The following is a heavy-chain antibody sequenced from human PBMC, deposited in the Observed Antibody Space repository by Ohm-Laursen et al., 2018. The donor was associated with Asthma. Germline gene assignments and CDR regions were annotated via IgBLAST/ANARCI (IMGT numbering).Heavy chain of an antibody. D-gene: IGHD3-3*01. CDR3: ARDVMEWYLPAFDF. J-gene: IGHJ4*02. Sequence: SLRLSCSATGFTFRSYAMHWVRQAPGKGLEWVAVGGSYYDGGLKYYADSVNGRFTVSRDDSKNTLYLQMNSLRPDDTAVYYCARDVMEWYLPAFDFWGQGSLVTVSP. CDR2: GGSYYDGGLK. V-gene: IGHV3-30-3*01. CDR1: GFTFRSYA.